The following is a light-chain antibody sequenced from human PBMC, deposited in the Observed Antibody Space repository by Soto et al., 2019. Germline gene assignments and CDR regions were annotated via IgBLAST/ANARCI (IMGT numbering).Light chain of an antibody. V-gene: IGKV4-1*01. CDR3: LQYYAAPKT. CDR1: QSLLYRHNNKNY. CDR2: WAS. Sequence: DIVMTQSTDSLAVSLGDRATIDCKSSQSLLYRHNNKNYLEWYQQQPEQPPKLLIYWASTREVGVPDRFTGSGSGTDFILTISSLQAEDVAVYYCLQYYAAPKTFGRGTKVEIK. J-gene: IGKJ1*01.